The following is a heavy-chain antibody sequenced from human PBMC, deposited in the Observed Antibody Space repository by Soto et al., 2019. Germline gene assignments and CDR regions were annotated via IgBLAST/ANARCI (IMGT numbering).Heavy chain of an antibody. Sequence: PXETLSLTCTVSGGSVSSGRYYWTWIRQSPGKVLEWMGYILPSGSTDYNPSLKSRVTISVDASKNEFSLKLRSVTAADTAVYYCARQWIAPAQYYFDYWGQGMLVTVPS. CDR3: ARQWIAPAQYYFDY. J-gene: IGHJ4*02. CDR2: ILPSGST. D-gene: IGHD2-2*01. V-gene: IGHV4-61*01. CDR1: GGSVSSGRYY.